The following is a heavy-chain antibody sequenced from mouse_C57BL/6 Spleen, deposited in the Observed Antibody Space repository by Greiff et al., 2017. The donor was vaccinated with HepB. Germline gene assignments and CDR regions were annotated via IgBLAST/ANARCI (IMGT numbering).Heavy chain of an antibody. V-gene: IGHV1-59*01. CDR2: IDPSDSYT. CDR3: ARPLRLYWYFDV. D-gene: IGHD2-12*01. J-gene: IGHJ1*03. CDR1: GYTFTSYW. Sequence: VQLQQSGAELVRPGTSVKLSCKASGYTFTSYWMHWVKQRPGQGLEWIGVIDPSDSYTNYNQKFKGKATLTVDTSSSTAYMQLSSLTSEDSAVYYCARPLRLYWYFDVWGTGTTVTVSS.